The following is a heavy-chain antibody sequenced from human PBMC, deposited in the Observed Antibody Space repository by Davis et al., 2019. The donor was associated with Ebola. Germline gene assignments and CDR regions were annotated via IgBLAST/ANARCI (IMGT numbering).Heavy chain of an antibody. CDR2: FYYSGST. Sequence: SETLSLTCTVSGGSISSYYWSWIRQPPGKGLEWIGYFYYSGSTNYNPSLKSRVTISVDTSKNQFSLKLSSVTAADTAVYYCAGSRYYYYGMDVWGQGTTVTVSS. V-gene: IGHV4-59*01. J-gene: IGHJ6*02. CDR3: AGSRYYYYGMDV. CDR1: GGSISSYY. D-gene: IGHD1-26*01.